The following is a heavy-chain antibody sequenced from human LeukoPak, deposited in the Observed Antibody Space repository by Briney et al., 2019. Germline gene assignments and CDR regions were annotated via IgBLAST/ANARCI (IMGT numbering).Heavy chain of an antibody. J-gene: IGHJ4*02. Sequence: PGGSLRLSCAASGFTFSSYGMHWVRQAPGKGLEWVAVISYDGSNKYYADSVKGRFTISRDNPKNTLYLQMNSLRAEDTAVYYCAKDSKSGWYYFDYWGQGTLVTVSS. CDR3: AKDSKSGWYYFDY. V-gene: IGHV3-30*18. D-gene: IGHD6-19*01. CDR2: ISYDGSNK. CDR1: GFTFSSYG.